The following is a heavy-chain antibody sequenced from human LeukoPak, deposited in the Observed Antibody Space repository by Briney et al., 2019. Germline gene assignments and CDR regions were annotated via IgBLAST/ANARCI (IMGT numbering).Heavy chain of an antibody. D-gene: IGHD3-22*01. J-gene: IGHJ4*02. Sequence: PGRSLRLSCAASGFTFSDYGMHWVRQAPGKGLEWVAVIWYDGSNKYYADSVKGRFTISRDNSRNTLYLQMNSLRAKDTAVYYCVRELPPVVQYYFDYWGPGTLVTVSS. V-gene: IGHV3-33*01. CDR2: IWYDGSNK. CDR3: VRELPPVVQYYFDY. CDR1: GFTFSDYG.